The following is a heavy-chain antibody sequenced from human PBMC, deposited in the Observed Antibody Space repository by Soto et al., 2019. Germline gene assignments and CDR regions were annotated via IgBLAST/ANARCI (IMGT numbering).Heavy chain of an antibody. Sequence: QVQLQQWGAGLLKPSETLSLTCAVYGGSFSGYYWSWIRQPPGKGLEWIGEINHSGSKSYNPSLTSRVTISVDTSKNQFSLKLSSVTAADTAVYYCAIQVAPGVLRYPESYWGWGQGTLVTVSS. CDR3: AIQVAPGVLRYPESYWG. CDR1: GGSFSGYY. CDR2: INHSGSK. V-gene: IGHV4-34*01. D-gene: IGHD3-9*01. J-gene: IGHJ4*02.